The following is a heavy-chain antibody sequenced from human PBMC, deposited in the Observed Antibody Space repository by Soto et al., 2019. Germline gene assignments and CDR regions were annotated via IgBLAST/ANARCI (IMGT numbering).Heavy chain of an antibody. D-gene: IGHD6-19*01. CDR2: IYYSGST. J-gene: IGHJ5*02. Sequence: SETLSLTCTVSGGSISSYYWSWIRQPPGKGLEWIGYIYYSGSTNYNPSLKSRVTISVDTSKNQFSLKLSSVTAADTAVYYCARSIGDSGWYAGWFDPWGQGTLVTVSS. CDR3: ARSIGDSGWYAGWFDP. CDR1: GGSISSYY. V-gene: IGHV4-59*01.